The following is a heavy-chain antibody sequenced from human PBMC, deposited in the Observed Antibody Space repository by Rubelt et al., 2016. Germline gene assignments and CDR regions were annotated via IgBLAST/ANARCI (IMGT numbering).Heavy chain of an antibody. CDR1: GYTFIRYG. J-gene: IGHJ4*02. CDR2: ISTYNGDI. D-gene: IGHD3-10*01. V-gene: IGHV1-18*01. CDR3: ATGASLIRGFDY. Sequence: QVQLVQSGAEVKKPGASVKVSCKASGYTFIRYGITWVRQAPGQGLEWMGWISTYNGDINYAQEVQGRVTLTTDTSTNTAYMERRSLRSDDTAMYYCATGASLIRGFDYWGQGTRVTVSS.